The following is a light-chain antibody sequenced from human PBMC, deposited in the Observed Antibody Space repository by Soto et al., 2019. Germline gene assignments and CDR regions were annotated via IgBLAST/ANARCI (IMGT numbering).Light chain of an antibody. CDR2: DNN. CDR1: SSNIGNNY. Sequence: QSVLTQSPSVSAAPGQQVTISCSRSSSNIGNNYVSWYQQLPGTAPKLLIYDNNKRPSGIPDRFSGSKSGTSGTLDITGLQTGDEADYYCATWDGSLPGEVFGGGTKVTVL. J-gene: IGLJ2*01. V-gene: IGLV1-51*01. CDR3: ATWDGSLPGEV.